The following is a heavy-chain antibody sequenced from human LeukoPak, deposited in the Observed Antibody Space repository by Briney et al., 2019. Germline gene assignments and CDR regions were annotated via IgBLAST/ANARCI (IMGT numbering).Heavy chain of an antibody. Sequence: GGSLRLSCAASGFTFNSYSMNWVRQAPGKGLEWVSAISSSSSYIYYADSVKGRFTISRDNAKNSLYLQMNSLRAEDTAVYYCARSNAAAGTYFDYWGQGTLVTVSS. CDR2: ISSSSSYI. V-gene: IGHV3-21*01. CDR3: ARSNAAAGTYFDY. J-gene: IGHJ4*02. D-gene: IGHD6-13*01. CDR1: GFTFNSYS.